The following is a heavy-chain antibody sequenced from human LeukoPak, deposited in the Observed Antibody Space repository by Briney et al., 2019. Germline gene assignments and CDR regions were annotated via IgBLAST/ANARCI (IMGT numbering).Heavy chain of an antibody. CDR2: IIPIFGTA. CDR1: GGTFSNYA. J-gene: IGHJ5*02. D-gene: IGHD2-21*02. Sequence: SVKVSCKASGGTFSNYAISWVRQAPGQGLEWMGGIIPIFGTANYAQKFQGRVTITTDESTSTAYMELSSLRSEDTAVYYCARDRPGGVTSNWFDPWGQGTLVTVSS. CDR3: ARDRPGGVTSNWFDP. V-gene: IGHV1-69*05.